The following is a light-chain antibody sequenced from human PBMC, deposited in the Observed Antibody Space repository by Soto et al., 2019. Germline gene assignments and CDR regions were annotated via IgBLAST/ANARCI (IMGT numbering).Light chain of an antibody. Sequence: IQMTQSPSSLSASVGDRVTMTCRASQSIGSYVNWYQEKPGEAPKVLIFAASSLQSGVPSRFSGSGSGTDFTLPISSLQPEDFATYYCQQSYSTAWTFGQGTKVDIK. CDR1: QSIGSY. J-gene: IGKJ1*01. V-gene: IGKV1-39*01. CDR2: AAS. CDR3: QQSYSTAWT.